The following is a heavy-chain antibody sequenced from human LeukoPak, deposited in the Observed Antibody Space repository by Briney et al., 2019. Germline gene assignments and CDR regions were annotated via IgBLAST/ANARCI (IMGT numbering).Heavy chain of an antibody. Sequence: GGSLRLSCAASGFTFSSCSMNWVRQAPGKGLEWVSSISSSSSYIYYADSVKGRFTISRDNAKNSLYLQMNSLRAEDTAVYYCARHLRSPTWYYYGSGSSGVLDYWGQGTLVTVSS. CDR2: ISSSSSYI. J-gene: IGHJ4*02. D-gene: IGHD3-10*01. V-gene: IGHV3-21*01. CDR3: ARHLRSPTWYYYGSGSSGVLDY. CDR1: GFTFSSCS.